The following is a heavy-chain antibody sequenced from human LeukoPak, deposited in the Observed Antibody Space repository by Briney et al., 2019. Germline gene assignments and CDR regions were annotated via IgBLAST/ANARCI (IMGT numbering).Heavy chain of an antibody. CDR2: IKSKTDSGTT. CDR3: TTDSSGYYYYYYGMDV. J-gene: IGHJ6*02. D-gene: IGHD3-22*01. Sequence: GGSLRLSCAASGFTFSNAWMNWVRQAPGKGLEWVGRIKSKTDSGTTDYAAPVKGRFTISRDDSKNTLYLQMNSLKTEDTAVYYCTTDSSGYYYYYYGMDVWGQGTTVTVSS. V-gene: IGHV3-15*07. CDR1: GFTFSNAW.